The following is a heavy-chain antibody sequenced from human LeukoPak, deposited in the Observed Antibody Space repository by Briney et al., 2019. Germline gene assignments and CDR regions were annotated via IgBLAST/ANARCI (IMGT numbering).Heavy chain of an antibody. J-gene: IGHJ6*03. CDR1: RGSTSTYY. Sequence: SGTLSLTCTVSRGSTSTYYWSWIRQPAGKGLEWIGRIYPSGNTNFNPSLMSRVTMSIDTSKNQFSLKLSSVTAADTAVYYCARRGSWYRVSHYYYYMDVWGKGTTVTISS. V-gene: IGHV4-4*07. CDR3: ARRGSWYRVSHYYYYMDV. D-gene: IGHD6-13*01. CDR2: IYPSGNT.